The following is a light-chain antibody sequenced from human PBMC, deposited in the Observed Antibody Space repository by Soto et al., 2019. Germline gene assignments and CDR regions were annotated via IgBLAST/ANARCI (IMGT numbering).Light chain of an antibody. CDR1: QGISSW. Sequence: IRMTQSPSSFSSSTGDRVTITCRASQGISSWLAWYQQKPGKAPKLLIYAASSLQSGVPSRFSGSGSGTDFTLTISRLKNEDFATYYGQQANSFTLTFGGGTKVDIK. CDR2: AAS. J-gene: IGKJ4*01. CDR3: QQANSFTLT. V-gene: IGKV1-12*01.